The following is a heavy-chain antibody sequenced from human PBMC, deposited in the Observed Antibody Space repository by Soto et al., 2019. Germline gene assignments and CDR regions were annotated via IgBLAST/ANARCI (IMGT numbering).Heavy chain of an antibody. CDR1: CCTFSSYA. D-gene: IGHD1-20*01. V-gene: IGHV1-69*01. J-gene: IGHJ6*02. CDR2: IIPIFGTA. Sequence: SVKVSRQAACCTFSSYAIGELRPPPGQGLEWMGGIIPIFGTAKYAQKLQGRVTISPDASTRTAYMHLSSQRCEDSAVYDCARAPVPITGTTQGYFNDMDGWGQGTMVTVSS. CDR3: ARAPVPITGTTQGYFNDMDG.